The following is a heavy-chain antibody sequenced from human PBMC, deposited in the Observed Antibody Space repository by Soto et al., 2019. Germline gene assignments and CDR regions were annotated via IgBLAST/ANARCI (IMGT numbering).Heavy chain of an antibody. V-gene: IGHV1-18*01. CDR3: VKDSPIGSVFSGHDVIDS. CDR2: ISAYNGNT. J-gene: IGHJ4*02. D-gene: IGHD5-12*01. Sequence: ASVKVSCKASGGTFSSYTISWGRQAPGQGGEWMGRISAYNGNTNYAQKLQGRVTMTTDTSTSTAYMEVSSLRPEDTAMYYCVKDSPIGSVFSGHDVIDSRGQRSPVTGSS. CDR1: GGTFSSYT.